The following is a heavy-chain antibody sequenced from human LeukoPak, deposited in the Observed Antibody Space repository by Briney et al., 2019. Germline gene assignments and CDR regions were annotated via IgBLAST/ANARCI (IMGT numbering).Heavy chain of an antibody. Sequence: GGSLRLSCAASGFIVSGDVMSWVREAAGKGVEWVSVIYSVGSTYYAASVKGRFTISRDNSKNTLDLQMTGLRAEDTAVYYCARERGRGRDSPWFDYWGQGTLVTVSS. CDR3: ARERGRGRDSPWFDY. V-gene: IGHV3-53*01. CDR2: IYSVGST. J-gene: IGHJ4*02. D-gene: IGHD1-26*01. CDR1: GFIVSGDV.